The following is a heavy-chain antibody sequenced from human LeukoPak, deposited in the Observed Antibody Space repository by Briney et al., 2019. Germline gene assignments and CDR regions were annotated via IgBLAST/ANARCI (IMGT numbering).Heavy chain of an antibody. CDR2: IYSGGST. CDR1: GFTVSSNY. D-gene: IGHD6-6*01. V-gene: IGHV3-53*01. CDR3: ARGIAARLGYAFDI. J-gene: IGHJ3*02. Sequence: PGGSLRLSCAASGFTVSSNYMSWVRQAPGKGLERVSVIYSGGSTYYADSVKGRFTISRDNSKNTMYLQMNSLRAEDTAVYYCARGIAARLGYAFDIWGQGTMVTVSS.